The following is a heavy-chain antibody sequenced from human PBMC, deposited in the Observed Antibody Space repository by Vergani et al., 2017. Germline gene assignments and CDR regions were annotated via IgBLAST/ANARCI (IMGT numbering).Heavy chain of an antibody. D-gene: IGHD6-19*01. CDR1: GFTFSSYG. Sequence: QVQLVESGGGVVQPGRSLRLSCAASGFTFSSYGMHWVRQAPGKGLEWVAVISYDGSNKYYADSVKGRFTISRDNSKNTLYLQMNSLRAEETAVYYCAKNGPVDYYYGMDVWGQGTTVTVSS. V-gene: IGHV3-30*18. CDR3: AKNGPVDYYYGMDV. CDR2: ISYDGSNK. J-gene: IGHJ6*02.